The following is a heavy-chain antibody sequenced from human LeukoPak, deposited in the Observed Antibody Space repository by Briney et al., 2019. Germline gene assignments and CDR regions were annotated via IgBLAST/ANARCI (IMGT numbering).Heavy chain of an antibody. CDR3: TRAHGRITRDAYLDY. D-gene: IGHD3-10*01. V-gene: IGHV3-30*09. J-gene: IGHJ4*02. Sequence: GGSLRLSCAASGFSFSRYAMHWVRQAPGKGLEWLAVISYDGSKIYYADSVKGRFAISRDDSKNTLHLQMNSLRAEDTAMYYCTRAHGRITRDAYLDYWGQGTLVTVSS. CDR1: GFSFSRYA. CDR2: ISYDGSKI.